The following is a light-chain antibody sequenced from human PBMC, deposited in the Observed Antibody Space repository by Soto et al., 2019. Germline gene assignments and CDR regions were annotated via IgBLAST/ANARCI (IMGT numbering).Light chain of an antibody. CDR1: QNISNY. CDR3: QQSYSTPRT. Sequence: DSQMTHSPSSLSASVGDRVTITCLASQNISNYLNWYQQKPGKVPKLLIYTESSLQSGVPSTFSGSGSGTDFTLTISSLQPEDFATYYCQQSYSTPRTFGQGTKVDIK. CDR2: TES. J-gene: IGKJ1*01. V-gene: IGKV1-39*01.